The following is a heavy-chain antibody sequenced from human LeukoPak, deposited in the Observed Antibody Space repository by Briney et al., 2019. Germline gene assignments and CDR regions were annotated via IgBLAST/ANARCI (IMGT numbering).Heavy chain of an antibody. J-gene: IGHJ4*02. CDR3: AREGGLYRPLDY. V-gene: IGHV4-4*02. Sequence: SGTLSLTCGVSGGSITSTNYWTWVRQPPGKGLEWIGEVNLQGSTNYNPSLMGRVAISVDMSENHISLQLTSVTAADTAVYYCAREGGLYRPLDYSGQGTLVTVSS. CDR2: VNLQGST. CDR1: GGSITSTNY.